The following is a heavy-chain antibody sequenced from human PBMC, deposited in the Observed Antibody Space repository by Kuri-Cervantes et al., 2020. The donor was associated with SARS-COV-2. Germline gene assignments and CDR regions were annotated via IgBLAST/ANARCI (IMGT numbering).Heavy chain of an antibody. J-gene: IGHJ6*02. V-gene: IGHV1-2*02. Sequence: ASVKVSCKASGYTFTGYYMHWVRQAPGQGLEWMGWINPNSGGTNYVQKLQGRVTMTTDTSTSTAYMELRSLRSDDTAVYYCARDSGYCSSTSCYEGYYYYGMDVWGQGTTVTVSS. CDR1: GYTFTGYY. CDR3: ARDSGYCSSTSCYEGYYYYGMDV. D-gene: IGHD2-2*01. CDR2: INPNSGGT.